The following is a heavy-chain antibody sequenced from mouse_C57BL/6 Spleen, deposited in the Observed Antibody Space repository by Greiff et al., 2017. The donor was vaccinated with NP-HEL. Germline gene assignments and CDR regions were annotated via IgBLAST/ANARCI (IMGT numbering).Heavy chain of an antibody. CDR3: ARGGGSRDAMDD. D-gene: IGHD1-1*01. J-gene: IGHJ4*01. V-gene: IGHV1-69*01. Sequence: QVQLKQPGAELVMPGASVKLSCKASGYTFTSYWMHWVKQRPGQGLEWIGEIDPSDRYTNYNQKFQGKSTLTVDKSSSTAYMQLSSLTSEDSAVYYSARGGGSRDAMDDWGQGTSVTVSS. CDR2: IDPSDRYT. CDR1: GYTFTSYW.